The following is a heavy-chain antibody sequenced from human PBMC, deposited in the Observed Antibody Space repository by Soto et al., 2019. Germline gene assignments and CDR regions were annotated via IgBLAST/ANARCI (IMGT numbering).Heavy chain of an antibody. D-gene: IGHD6-13*01. CDR3: ARDKSPYSSSWYYFDY. V-gene: IGHV4-31*03. Sequence: SETLSLTCTVSGGSISRGGYYWSWIRQHPGKGLEWIGYIYYSGSTYYNPSLKSRVTISVDTSKNQFSLKLSSVTAADTAVFYCARDKSPYSSSWYYFDYWGQGTLVTVSS. J-gene: IGHJ4*02. CDR2: IYYSGST. CDR1: GGSISRGGYY.